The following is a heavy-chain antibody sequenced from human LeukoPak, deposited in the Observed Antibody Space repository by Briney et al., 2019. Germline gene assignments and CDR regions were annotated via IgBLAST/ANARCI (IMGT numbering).Heavy chain of an antibody. D-gene: IGHD2-15*01. CDR2: IWYDGSNK. Sequence: GGSLRLSCAASGFTFDSYAMHWVRQAPGKGLEWVAVIWYDGSNKYYADSVKGRFTISRDNSKNTLYLQMSSLRAEDTAVYYCARAGYCSGGTCVYYFDYWGQGTLVTFSS. CDR1: GFTFDSYA. J-gene: IGHJ4*02. CDR3: ARAGYCSGGTCVYYFDY. V-gene: IGHV3-33*01.